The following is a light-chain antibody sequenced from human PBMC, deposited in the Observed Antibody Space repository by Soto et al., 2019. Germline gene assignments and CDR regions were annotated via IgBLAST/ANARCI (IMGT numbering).Light chain of an antibody. Sequence: QLVLTQSPSASASLGASVKLTCTLSSGHSSYAIAWHQQQPEKGPRYLMKLNSDGSHSKGDGIPDRFSGSSSGAERYLTISSLQSEDEADYYCPTWGTGRNGVFGGGTKLTVL. CDR2: LNSDGSH. V-gene: IGLV4-69*01. CDR3: PTWGTGRNGV. J-gene: IGLJ3*02. CDR1: SGHSSYA.